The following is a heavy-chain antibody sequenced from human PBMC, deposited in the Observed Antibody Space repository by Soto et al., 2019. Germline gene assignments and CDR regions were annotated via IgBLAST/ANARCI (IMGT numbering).Heavy chain of an antibody. J-gene: IGHJ6*02. CDR3: AKGLAAESQYYYYGMDV. CDR2: ISYDGSNK. Sequence: GGSLRVSCAASGFTFSSYGMHWVRQAPGKGLEWVAVISYDGSNKYYADSVKGRFTISRDNSKNTLYLQMNSLRAEDTAVYYCAKGLAAESQYYYYGMDVWGQGTTVTVSS. V-gene: IGHV3-30*18. CDR1: GFTFSSYG. D-gene: IGHD6-13*01.